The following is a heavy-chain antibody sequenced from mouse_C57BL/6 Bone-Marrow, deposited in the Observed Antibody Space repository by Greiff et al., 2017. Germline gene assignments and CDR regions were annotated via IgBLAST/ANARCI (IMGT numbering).Heavy chain of an antibody. V-gene: IGHV1-69*01. CDR1: GYTFTSYW. D-gene: IGHD1-1*01. J-gene: IGHJ2*01. Sequence: VQLQQPGAELVMPGASVKLSCKASGYTFTSYWMHWVKQRPGQGLEWIGEIDPSDSYTNYNQKFKGKSTLTVDKSSSTAYMQLSSLTSEDSAVYYCARDLIITTVVATDYWGQGTTLTGAS. CDR2: IDPSDSYT. CDR3: ARDLIITTVVATDY.